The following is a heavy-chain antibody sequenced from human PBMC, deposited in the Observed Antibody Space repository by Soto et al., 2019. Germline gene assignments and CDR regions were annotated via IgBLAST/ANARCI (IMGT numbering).Heavy chain of an antibody. CDR2: ISGYNGKT. J-gene: IGHJ6*02. CDR3: AREGDRPYYYCGMDV. Sequence: QVQLVQSGNEVKKPGASVNVSCKASGYSFTRYGISWVRQAPGQGLEWMGWISGYNGKTKYAQKPQGRLSQTKDTARSTAYRERRSLGSDDTAVYYCAREGDRPYYYCGMDVWGQGTTVTVSS. D-gene: IGHD3-16*01. V-gene: IGHV1-18*01. CDR1: GYSFTRYG.